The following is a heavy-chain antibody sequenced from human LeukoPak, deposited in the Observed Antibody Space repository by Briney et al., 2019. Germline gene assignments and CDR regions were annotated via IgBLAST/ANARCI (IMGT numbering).Heavy chain of an antibody. J-gene: IGHJ4*02. CDR2: INPDGSKV. D-gene: IGHD2-15*01. V-gene: IGHV3-7*01. Sequence: GGSLRLSCAAYGFTFSNSWMTWVSQAPGKDLEWVATINPDGSKVAYVGSVKGRFTISRDNAKNSVYLQMSSLRVEETGVFYCARDRGYSSFDYWGQGALVAVSS. CDR1: GFTFSNSW. CDR3: ARDRGYSSFDY.